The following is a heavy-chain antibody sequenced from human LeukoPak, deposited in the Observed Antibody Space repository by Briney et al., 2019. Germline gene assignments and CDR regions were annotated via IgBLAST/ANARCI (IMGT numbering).Heavy chain of an antibody. CDR3: ARPPSSITIFGVVIDPPDAFDI. J-gene: IGHJ3*02. CDR1: GYTFTSYD. V-gene: IGHV1-8*01. CDR2: MNPNSGNT. D-gene: IGHD3-3*01. Sequence: ASVKVSCKASGYTFTSYDINWVRQATGQGLEWMGWMNPNSGNTGYAQKFQGRVTMTRNTSISTAYMELSSLRSEDTAVYYCARPPSSITIFGVVIDPPDAFDIWGQGTMVTVSS.